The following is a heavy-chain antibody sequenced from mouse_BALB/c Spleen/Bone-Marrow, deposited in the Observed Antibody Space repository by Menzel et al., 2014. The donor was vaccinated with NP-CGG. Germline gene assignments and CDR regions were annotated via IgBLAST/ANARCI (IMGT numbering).Heavy chain of an antibody. V-gene: IGHV1-63*02. CDR1: GYTFTNSW. CDR2: FYPGGGYT. Sequence: VQLQQSGAELVRPGTSVKISCKASGYTFTNSWLGWIKQRPGHGLEWIGDFYPGGGYTHYNEEFKGKATLTADASSITANKQLSSMTPEDSAVYFCARTAYFDYWGQGTPLTVSS. CDR3: ARTAYFDY. J-gene: IGHJ2*01.